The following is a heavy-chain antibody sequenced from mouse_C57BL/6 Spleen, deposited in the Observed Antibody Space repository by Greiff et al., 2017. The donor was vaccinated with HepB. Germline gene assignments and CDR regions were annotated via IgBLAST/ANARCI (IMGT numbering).Heavy chain of an antibody. V-gene: IGHV1-50*01. CDR1: GYTFTSYW. J-gene: IGHJ4*01. D-gene: IGHD3-2*02. CDR2: IDPSDSYT. Sequence: QVQLQQSGAELVKPGASVKLSCKASGYTFTSYWMQWVKQRPGQGLEWIGEIDPSDSYTNYNQKFKGKATLTVDTSSSTAYMQLSSLTSEDSAVYYCARGVETAQATYAMDYWGQGTSVTVSS. CDR3: ARGVETAQATYAMDY.